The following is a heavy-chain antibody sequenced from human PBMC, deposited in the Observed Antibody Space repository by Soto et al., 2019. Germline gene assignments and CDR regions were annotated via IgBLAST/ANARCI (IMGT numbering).Heavy chain of an antibody. CDR2: FDPEDGET. Sequence: ASVKVSCKVSGYTLTELSMHWVRQAPGKGLEWMGGFDPEDGETIYAQKFQGRVTMTEDTSTDTAYMELSSLRSEDTAVYYCATDASYYYDSSGYYMSDYWGQGTPVTVSS. V-gene: IGHV1-24*01. CDR1: GYTLTELS. J-gene: IGHJ4*02. D-gene: IGHD3-22*01. CDR3: ATDASYYYDSSGYYMSDY.